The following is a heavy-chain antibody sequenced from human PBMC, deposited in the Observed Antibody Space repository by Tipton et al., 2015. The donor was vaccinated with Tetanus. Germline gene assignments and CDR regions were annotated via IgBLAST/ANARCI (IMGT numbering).Heavy chain of an antibody. V-gene: IGHV3-7*01. CDR2: IKQDGSEK. J-gene: IGHJ4*02. CDR1: GFTFSSYW. D-gene: IGHD1-1*01. Sequence: GSLRLSCGASGFTFSSYWMTWVRQPPGKGLEWVANIKQDGSEKYSVDSVKGRFTISRDNAKNSLYPQMNSLRAEDTAVYYCTRDDGNWKQGVFDYWGQGTLVTVSS. CDR3: TRDDGNWKQGVFDY.